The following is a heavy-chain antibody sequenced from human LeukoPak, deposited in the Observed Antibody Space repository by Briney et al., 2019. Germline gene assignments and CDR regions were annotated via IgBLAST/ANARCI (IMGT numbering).Heavy chain of an antibody. J-gene: IGHJ4*02. CDR1: VGSISSGGYY. D-gene: IGHD2-2*01. V-gene: IGHV4-31*03. CDR3: AREPRDCSSTSCYLNYFDY. CDR2: IYYSGST. Sequence: SQTLSLTCTVSVGSISSGGYYWSCIRHHPGKGLEWVGYIYYSGSTYYNPSLKSRVTISVDTSKNQFSLKLSSVTAADTAVYYCAREPRDCSSTSCYLNYFDYWGQGTLVTASS.